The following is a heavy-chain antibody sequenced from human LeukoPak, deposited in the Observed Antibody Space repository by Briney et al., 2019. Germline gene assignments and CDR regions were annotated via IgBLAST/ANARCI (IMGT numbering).Heavy chain of an antibody. Sequence: GGSLRLSCAAPGFTFSSYAMSWVRQAPGKGLEWVSVISNSGVSTYYADSVKGRFTISRDNSKNTLYLQMNGLRAEDTAVYYCVSRTSDWSLFWGQGTLVTVSS. CDR2: ISNSGVST. CDR1: GFTFSSYA. D-gene: IGHD3/OR15-3a*01. V-gene: IGHV3-23*01. CDR3: VSRTSDWSLF. J-gene: IGHJ4*02.